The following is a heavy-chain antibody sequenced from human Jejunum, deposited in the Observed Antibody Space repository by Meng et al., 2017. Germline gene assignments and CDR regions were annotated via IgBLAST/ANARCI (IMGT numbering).Heavy chain of an antibody. Sequence: GGSLRLSCAASQFTVSSDFMSWVRQAPGKGLECVSLISMEGYTYYADSVKGRFTISRDNSKNTLYLQMNSLRSDDTAVYYCARGRGSYWGQGTLVTVSS. V-gene: IGHV3-66*02. J-gene: IGHJ4*02. CDR1: QFTVSSDF. CDR3: ARGRGSY. D-gene: IGHD3-16*01. CDR2: ISMEGYT.